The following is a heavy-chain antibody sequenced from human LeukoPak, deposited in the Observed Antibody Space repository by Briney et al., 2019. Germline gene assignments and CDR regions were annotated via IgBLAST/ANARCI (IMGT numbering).Heavy chain of an antibody. V-gene: IGHV3-23*01. Sequence: GRSLRLSCAASGFTFNIYAMSWVRQAPGKGLEWVSSINDSGDIINYADSVKGRFTIARDDSKNTVYLEMKSLTADDTAFYYCARGGWPFDFWGQGILVTVSS. CDR2: INDSGDII. CDR1: GFTFNIYA. J-gene: IGHJ4*02. D-gene: IGHD3-10*01. CDR3: ARGGWPFDF.